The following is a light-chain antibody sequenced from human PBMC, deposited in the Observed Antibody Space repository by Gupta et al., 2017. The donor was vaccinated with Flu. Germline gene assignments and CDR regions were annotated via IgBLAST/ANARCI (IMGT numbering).Light chain of an antibody. V-gene: IGLV3-19*01. CDR2: GKN. Sequence: SERTQDPAVSVALGHPVRITFEGDSLRSYYASWYQQKPGQAPVLVIYGKNNRPSGIPDRFSGSSSGNTASLTITGAQAEDEADYYCNSRDSSGNYVVFGGGTKLTVL. CDR3: NSRDSSGNYVV. J-gene: IGLJ2*01. CDR1: SLRSYY.